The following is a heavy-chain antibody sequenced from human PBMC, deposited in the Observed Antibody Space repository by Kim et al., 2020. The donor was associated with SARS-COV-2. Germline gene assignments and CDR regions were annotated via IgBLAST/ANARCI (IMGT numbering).Heavy chain of an antibody. CDR2: IYSGGST. J-gene: IGHJ2*01. CDR3: ARAGYLGYCSGGSCWSRRFGYFDL. CDR1: GFTVSSNY. D-gene: IGHD2-15*01. V-gene: IGHV3-53*01. Sequence: GGSLRLSCAASGFTVSSNYMSWVRQAPGKGLEWVSVIYSGGSTYYADSVKGRFTISRDNSKNTLYLQMNSLRAEDTAVYYCARAGYLGYCSGGSCWSRRFGYFDLWGRGTLVTVSS.